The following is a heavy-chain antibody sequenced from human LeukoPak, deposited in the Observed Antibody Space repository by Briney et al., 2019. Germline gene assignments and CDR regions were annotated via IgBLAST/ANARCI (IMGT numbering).Heavy chain of an antibody. D-gene: IGHD2-21*02. V-gene: IGHV4-34*01. CDR2: INHSGST. Sequence: SETLSLTCAVYGGSFSGYYWSWIRQPPGKGQEWIGEINHSGSTNYNPSLKSRVTISVDTSKNQFSLKLSSVPAADTAVYYCARDTVMTDNNGDHRKLDTWGPGITVTVSS. CDR1: GGSFSGYY. J-gene: IGHJ5*02. CDR3: ARDTVMTDNNGDHRKLDT.